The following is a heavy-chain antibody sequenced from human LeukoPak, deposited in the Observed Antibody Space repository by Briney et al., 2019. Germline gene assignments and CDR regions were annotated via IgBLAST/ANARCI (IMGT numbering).Heavy chain of an antibody. CDR1: GYTFTSDG. Sequence: ASVKVSCKTSGYTFTSDGISWVRQAPGQGLEWMGWISAYNGNTNYAQKLQGRVTMTTDTSTSTAYMELRSLRSDDTAVYYCARFYIAAQYYYGMDVWGQGTTVTVSS. CDR2: ISAYNGNT. CDR3: ARFYIAAQYYYGMDV. V-gene: IGHV1-18*01. J-gene: IGHJ6*02. D-gene: IGHD2/OR15-2a*01.